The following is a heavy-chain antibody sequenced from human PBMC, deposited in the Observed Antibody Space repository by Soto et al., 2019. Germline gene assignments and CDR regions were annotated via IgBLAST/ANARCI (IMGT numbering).Heavy chain of an antibody. D-gene: IGHD6-19*01. V-gene: IGHV3-13*01. CDR1: GFTFSSYY. Sequence: EVQLVESGGGLVQPGGSLRLSCAASGFTFSSYYMHWVRQATGKGLEWVSAIGTAGDTYYPGSVKGRFTISRENAKNSLYLQMNSLRAEDTAVYYCARGLAGDAFDIWGQGTMVTVSS. J-gene: IGHJ3*02. CDR2: IGTAGDT. CDR3: ARGLAGDAFDI.